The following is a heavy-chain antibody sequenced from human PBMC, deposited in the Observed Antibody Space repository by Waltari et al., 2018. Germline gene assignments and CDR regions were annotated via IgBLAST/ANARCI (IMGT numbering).Heavy chain of an antibody. V-gene: IGHV3-7*01. CDR3: VRDQWFAFDI. Sequence: EVQLVESGGGLVQPGGSLRLSGSASGFTLSNYWMSWVRQAPGKGLEWVANIMTDGREEYYVDSVRGRFTISGDNAKNSLYLQMNSLRPEDTAVYYCVRDQWFAFDIWGQGTMVTVSS. CDR2: IMTDGREE. J-gene: IGHJ3*02. CDR1: GFTLSNYW. D-gene: IGHD3-22*01.